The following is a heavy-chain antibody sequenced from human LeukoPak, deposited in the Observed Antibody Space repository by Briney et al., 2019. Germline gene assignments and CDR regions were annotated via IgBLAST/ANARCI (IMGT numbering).Heavy chain of an antibody. Sequence: PSETLSLTCTVSGGSISSYYWSWIRQPPGKGLEWIGYIYYSGSTNYNPSLKSRVTISVDTSKNQFSLKLSSVTAADTAVYYCARDRSSSWYYYYGMGVWGQGTTVTVSS. CDR2: IYYSGST. CDR3: ARDRSSSWYYYYGMGV. V-gene: IGHV4-59*12. D-gene: IGHD6-13*01. J-gene: IGHJ6*02. CDR1: GGSISSYY.